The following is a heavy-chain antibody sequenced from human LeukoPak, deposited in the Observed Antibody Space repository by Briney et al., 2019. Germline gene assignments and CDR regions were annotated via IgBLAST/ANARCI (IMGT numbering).Heavy chain of an antibody. J-gene: IGHJ5*02. Sequence: ASVKVSCKTSGYTFTSYGISWVRQAPGQGLEWMGWISAYNGNTNYAQKLQGRVTMTTDTPTSTAYMELRSLRSDDTAVYYCARYYDILTGYLYNWFDPWGQGTLVTVSS. CDR2: ISAYNGNT. CDR3: ARYYDILTGYLYNWFDP. D-gene: IGHD3-9*01. CDR1: GYTFTSYG. V-gene: IGHV1-18*01.